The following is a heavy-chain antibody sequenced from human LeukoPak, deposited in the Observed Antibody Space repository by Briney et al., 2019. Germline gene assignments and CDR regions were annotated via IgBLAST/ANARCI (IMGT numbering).Heavy chain of an antibody. Sequence: SETLSLTCTVSGGSTSSYYWSWIRQPPGKGLEWIGYIYTSGRTNYNPSLKSRVTISVDTSKNQFSLKLSSVTAANTAVYYCAGGGQLEYYYYYMDVWGKGTTVTVSS. CDR2: IYTSGRT. V-gene: IGHV4-4*09. CDR1: GGSTSSYY. CDR3: AGGGQLEYYYYYMDV. J-gene: IGHJ6*03. D-gene: IGHD6-6*01.